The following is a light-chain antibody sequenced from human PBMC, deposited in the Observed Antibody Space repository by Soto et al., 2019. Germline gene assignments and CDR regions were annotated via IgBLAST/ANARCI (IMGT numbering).Light chain of an antibody. CDR2: SNN. Sequence: QSVLTQAPSASETPGQRVTISCSGGSSNIGRNTVNWYQQLPGTAPKLLIYSNNRRPSGVPDRFSGSKSGTSASLAISGLQSEDEADYYCAAWDDSLADYVFGTGTKLIVL. CDR3: AAWDDSLADYV. V-gene: IGLV1-44*01. J-gene: IGLJ1*01. CDR1: SSNIGRNT.